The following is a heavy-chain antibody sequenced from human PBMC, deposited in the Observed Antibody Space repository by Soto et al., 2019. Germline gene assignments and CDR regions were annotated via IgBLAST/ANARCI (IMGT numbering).Heavy chain of an antibody. V-gene: IGHV4-34*01. J-gene: IGHJ6*04. Sequence: SETLSLTCAVYGGSFSGYYWSWIRQPPGKGLEWIGEINHSGSTNYNPSLKSRVTISVDTSKNQFSLKLSSVTAADTAVYYCASRNIVAMRVWGKGTTVTVSS. D-gene: IGHD5-12*01. CDR1: GGSFSGYY. CDR3: ASRNIVAMRV. CDR2: INHSGST.